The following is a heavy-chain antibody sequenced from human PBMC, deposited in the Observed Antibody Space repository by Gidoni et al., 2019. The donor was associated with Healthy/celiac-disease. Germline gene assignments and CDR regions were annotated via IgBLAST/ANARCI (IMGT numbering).Heavy chain of an antibody. J-gene: IGHJ4*02. CDR3: ARHVRVEQQAGTVRDY. CDR1: GGSISSSSYY. D-gene: IGHD6-13*01. V-gene: IGHV4-39*01. Sequence: SLTCTVSGGSISSSSYYWGWIRQPPGKGLEWIGSIYYSGSTYYNPSLKSRVTISVDTSKNQFSLKLSSVTAADTAVYYCARHVRVEQQAGTVRDYWGQGTLVTVSS. CDR2: IYYSGST.